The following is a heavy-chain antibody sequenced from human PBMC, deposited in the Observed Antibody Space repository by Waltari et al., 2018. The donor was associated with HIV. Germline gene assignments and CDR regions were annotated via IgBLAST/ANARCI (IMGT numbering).Heavy chain of an antibody. J-gene: IGHJ4*02. CDR2: VWYDGNNK. D-gene: IGHD3-22*01. V-gene: IGHV3-33*01. CDR3: ARTPYDTSGYCFDY. CDR1: GFTFSSYG. Sequence: QVQLVEAGGGVVQPGRSLRLSCTASGFTFSSYGMHWVRQAPGKGLEWVAVVWYDGNNKYYADSVKGRFTISRDNSKNTLYLQMNNLRVEDTAVYYCARTPYDTSGYCFDYWGQGTLVTVSS.